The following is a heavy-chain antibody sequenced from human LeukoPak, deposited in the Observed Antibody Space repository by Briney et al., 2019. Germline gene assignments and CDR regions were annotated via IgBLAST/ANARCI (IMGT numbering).Heavy chain of an antibody. J-gene: IGHJ5*02. CDR1: GYTFTSYY. Sequence: ASVKVSCKASGYTFTSYYMHWVRQAPGQGLEWIGIINPSGGSTSYAQKFQGRVTMTRDTSTSTVYMELSSLRSEDTAVYYCARESFIAAAGNWFDPWGQGTLVTVSS. CDR2: INPSGGST. D-gene: IGHD6-13*01. CDR3: ARESFIAAAGNWFDP. V-gene: IGHV1-46*01.